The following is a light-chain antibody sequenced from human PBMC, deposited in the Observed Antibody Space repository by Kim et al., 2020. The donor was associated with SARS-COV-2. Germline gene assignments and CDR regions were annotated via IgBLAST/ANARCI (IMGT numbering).Light chain of an antibody. J-gene: IGKJ3*01. CDR1: QSVSSSY. V-gene: IGKV3-20*01. CDR2: GAS. CDR3: QGDT. Sequence: EIVLTQSPGTLSLSPGERATLSCRASQSVSSSYLAWYQQKPGQAPRLLIYGASSRATGIPDRFSGSGSGTDFTLTISRLEPEDFAVYYCQGDTFGPGTKVDIK.